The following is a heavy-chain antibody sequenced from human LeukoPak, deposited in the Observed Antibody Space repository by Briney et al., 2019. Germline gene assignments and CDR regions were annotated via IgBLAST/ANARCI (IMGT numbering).Heavy chain of an antibody. CDR2: IYYSGST. Sequence: SETLSLTCTVSGGSISSYYWSWIRQPPGKGLEWIGYIYYSGSTNYNPSLKSRVTISVDTSKNQFSLKLSSVTAADTAVYYCARVYVISSSWSFDYWGQGTLVTVSS. CDR3: ARVYVISSSWSFDY. J-gene: IGHJ4*02. V-gene: IGHV4-59*01. D-gene: IGHD6-13*01. CDR1: GGSISSYY.